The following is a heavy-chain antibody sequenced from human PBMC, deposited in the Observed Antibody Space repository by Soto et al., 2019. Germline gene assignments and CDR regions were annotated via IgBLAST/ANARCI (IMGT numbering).Heavy chain of an antibody. CDR1: GFAVKSGSYY. Sequence: SESLSLACAVSGFAVKSGSYYWSWIRQPPGKGLEWIGYIYYSGSTNYNPSPKSRVTFSVDTSKNQFSLKLSSVTAADTAVYYCATAYPATGTTGCDAFDIWGQGTMVTVSS. CDR3: ATAYPATGTTGCDAFDI. J-gene: IGHJ3*02. V-gene: IGHV4-61*01. D-gene: IGHD4-17*01. CDR2: IYYSGST.